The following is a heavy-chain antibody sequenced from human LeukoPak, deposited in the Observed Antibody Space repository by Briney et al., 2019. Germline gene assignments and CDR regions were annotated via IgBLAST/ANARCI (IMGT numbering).Heavy chain of an antibody. CDR3: ARERPSKCYFDY. CDR2: INPSAGNT. Sequence: GASVKVSCKASGYTFTNYYVHWVRRAPGQGPEDMGIINPSAGNTNYAQKFQGRNTMTRDTSTTTVYMELSSLVSEDTAVYYCARERPSKCYFDYWGQGTLVTVSS. V-gene: IGHV1-46*01. J-gene: IGHJ4*02. CDR1: GYTFTNYY.